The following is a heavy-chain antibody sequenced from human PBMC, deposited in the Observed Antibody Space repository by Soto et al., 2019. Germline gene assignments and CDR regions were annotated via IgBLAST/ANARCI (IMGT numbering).Heavy chain of an antibody. CDR2: IIPIFGTA. CDR3: ASGTRYCISTSCYAGWCDP. Sequence: QVQLVQSGAEVKKPGSSVKVSCKASGGTFSSYAISWVRQAPGQGLEWMGGIIPIFGTANYAQKFQGRVTLTADESTSTAYIELSSRRSEDTAVYYCASGTRYCISTSCYAGWCDPWGQGTLVTVSS. V-gene: IGHV1-69*12. D-gene: IGHD2-2*01. CDR1: GGTFSSYA. J-gene: IGHJ5*02.